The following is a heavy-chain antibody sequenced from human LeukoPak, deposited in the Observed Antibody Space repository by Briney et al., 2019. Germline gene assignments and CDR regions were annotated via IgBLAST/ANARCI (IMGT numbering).Heavy chain of an antibody. J-gene: IGHJ4*02. CDR2: ISSSSSYV. D-gene: IGHD4-11*01. CDR1: GFTFSTYS. Sequence: GGSLRLSCAVSGFTFSTYSMNWVRQAPGKGLEWVASISSSSSYVYYADSVKGRFTISRDNAKNSLFLQMNRLRAEDTAVYYCTRDSTTFRFGYWGQGTLVTVSS. CDR3: TRDSTTFRFGY. V-gene: IGHV3-21*01.